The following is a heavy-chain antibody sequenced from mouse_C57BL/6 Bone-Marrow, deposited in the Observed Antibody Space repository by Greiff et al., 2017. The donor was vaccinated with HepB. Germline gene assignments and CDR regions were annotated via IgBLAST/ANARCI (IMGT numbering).Heavy chain of an antibody. V-gene: IGHV5-4*01. J-gene: IGHJ2*01. CDR2: ISDGGSYT. CDR3: ARDKRSQLDY. CDR1: GFTFSSYA. Sequence: EVQVVESGGGLVKPGGSLKLSCAASGFTFSSYAMSWVRQTPEKRLEWVAPISDGGSYTYYPDNVKGRFTISRDNAKNNLYLQMSHLKSEDTAMYYCARDKRSQLDYWGQGTTLTVSS.